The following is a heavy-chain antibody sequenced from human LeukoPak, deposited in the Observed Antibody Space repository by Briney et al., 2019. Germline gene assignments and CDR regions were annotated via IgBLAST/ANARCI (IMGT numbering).Heavy chain of an antibody. Sequence: ASVKVSFKASGYTFNSFYMHWVRQAPGQGPEWMGIINPSGDRTTYAQKFQGRANMTTDTSTSTFYMELSSLRFEDTAVYYCARPARTSWFYYYGMDVWGQGTTVTVSS. CDR3: ARPARTSWFYYYGMDV. CDR1: GYTFNSFY. D-gene: IGHD6-13*01. CDR2: INPSGDRT. J-gene: IGHJ6*02. V-gene: IGHV1-46*02.